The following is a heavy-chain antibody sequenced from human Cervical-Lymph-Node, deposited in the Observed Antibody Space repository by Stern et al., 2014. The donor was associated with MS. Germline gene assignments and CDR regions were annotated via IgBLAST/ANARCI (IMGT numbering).Heavy chain of an antibody. CDR2: ITPSGGTT. D-gene: IGHD3-22*01. CDR1: GYTFTSYY. V-gene: IGHV1-46*01. CDR3: ARGDYYDSSGYSPGDDY. Sequence: VQLEESGAEVKKPGASVKVSCKASGYTFTSYYMHWVRQAPGQGLEWMGLITPSGGTTSYAQKFQGRVTMTRDTSTSTVYMELSSLRSEDTAVYYCARGDYYDSSGYSPGDDYWGQGTLVTVSS. J-gene: IGHJ4*02.